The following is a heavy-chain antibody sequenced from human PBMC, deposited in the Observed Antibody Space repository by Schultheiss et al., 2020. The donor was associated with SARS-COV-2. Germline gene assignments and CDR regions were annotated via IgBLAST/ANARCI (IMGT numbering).Heavy chain of an antibody. V-gene: IGHV4-59*08. D-gene: IGHD6-13*01. CDR3: ARHHDIAAAGTSMAWFDP. CDR2: IYYSGST. J-gene: IGHJ5*02. Sequence: TLSLTCTVSGGSISSYYWSWIRQPPGKGLEWIGYIYYSGSTNYSPSLKSRVTISVDTSKNQFSLKLSSVTAADTAVYYCARHHDIAAAGTSMAWFDPWGQGTLVTVSS. CDR1: GGSISSYY.